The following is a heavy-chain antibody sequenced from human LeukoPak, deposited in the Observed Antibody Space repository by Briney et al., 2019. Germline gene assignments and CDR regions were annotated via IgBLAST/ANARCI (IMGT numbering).Heavy chain of an antibody. V-gene: IGHV4-34*01. J-gene: IGHJ5*02. D-gene: IGHD2-15*01. Sequence: SETLSLTCAVYGGSFSGYYWSWIRQPPGKGLEWIGEINHSGSTNYNPSLKSRVTISVDTSKNQFSLKLSSVTAADTAVYYCARDHCSGGSCYPGGFDPWGRGTLVTVSS. CDR2: INHSGST. CDR3: ARDHCSGGSCYPGGFDP. CDR1: GGSFSGYY.